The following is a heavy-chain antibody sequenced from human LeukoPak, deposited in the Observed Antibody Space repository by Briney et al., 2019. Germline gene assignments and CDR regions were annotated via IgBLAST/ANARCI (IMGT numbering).Heavy chain of an antibody. D-gene: IGHD6-19*01. V-gene: IGHV1-18*01. J-gene: IGHJ6*02. CDR3: ARDEARGYSSGMDV. CDR2: ISAYNGNT. Sequence: ASVKVSCKASGYTFTSYGISWVRQAPGQGLEWMGWISAYNGNTNYAQKLQGRVTMTTDTSTSTAYMEPRSLRSDDTAVYYCARDEARGYSSGMDVWGQGTTVTVSS. CDR1: GYTFTSYG.